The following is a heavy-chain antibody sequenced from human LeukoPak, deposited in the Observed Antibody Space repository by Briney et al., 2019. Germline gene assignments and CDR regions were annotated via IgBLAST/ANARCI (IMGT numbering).Heavy chain of an antibody. J-gene: IGHJ3*02. CDR1: GGSFSGYY. Sequence: PSETLSLTCAVYGGSFSGYYWSWIRQPPGKGLEWIGEINHSGSTNYNPSLKSRVTISVDTSKNQFYLKLSSVNAADTAVYYCARGLRDIVVVPAARDAFDIWGQGTMVTVSS. V-gene: IGHV4-34*01. CDR3: ARGLRDIVVVPAARDAFDI. CDR2: INHSGST. D-gene: IGHD2-2*01.